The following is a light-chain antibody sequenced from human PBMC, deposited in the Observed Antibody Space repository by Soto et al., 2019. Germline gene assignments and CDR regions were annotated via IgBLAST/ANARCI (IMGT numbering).Light chain of an antibody. V-gene: IGLV2-8*01. CDR2: EVS. CDR3: SSYAGSNNLWV. J-gene: IGLJ3*02. CDR1: SSDVGGYNY. Sequence: QSALTQPPSASGSPGQSVTISCTGTSSDVGGYNYVSWYQQHPGKAPKLMIYEVSKRPSGVPDRFSGSKSGNTASLTVSGLQAEDEADYYCSSYAGSNNLWVFGGGTKRTVL.